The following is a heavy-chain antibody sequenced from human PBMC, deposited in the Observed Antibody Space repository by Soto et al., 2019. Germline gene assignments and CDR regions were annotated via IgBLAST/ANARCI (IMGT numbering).Heavy chain of an antibody. CDR2: MNPKSGNT. J-gene: IGHJ6*02. CDR3: ARAYGDLDV. CDR1: GYTFSSYD. D-gene: IGHD2-21*01. V-gene: IGHV1-8*01. Sequence: QVQLVQPGAEVKKPGASVKVSCKASGYTFSSYDINWVRQATGQGLEWMGWMNPKSGNTGYAQKFQGRVTMTRDTSTSTAYMEVSSLRSEDTAMYYCARAYGDLDVWGQGTTVTVSS.